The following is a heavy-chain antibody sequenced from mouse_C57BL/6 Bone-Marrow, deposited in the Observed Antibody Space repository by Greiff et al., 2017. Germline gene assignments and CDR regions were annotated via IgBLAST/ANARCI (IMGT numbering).Heavy chain of an antibody. V-gene: IGHV5-4*01. J-gene: IGHJ2*01. CDR2: ISDGGSYT. CDR3: ARDRGTTVVAPYCFDY. CDR1: GFTFSSYA. Sequence: EVQLVESGGGLVKPGGSLKLSCAASGFTFSSYAMSWVRQTPEKRLEWVATISDGGSYTYYPDNVKGRFTISRDNAKNNLYLQMSHLKSEDTAMYYCARDRGTTVVAPYCFDYWGQGTTRTVSS. D-gene: IGHD1-1*01.